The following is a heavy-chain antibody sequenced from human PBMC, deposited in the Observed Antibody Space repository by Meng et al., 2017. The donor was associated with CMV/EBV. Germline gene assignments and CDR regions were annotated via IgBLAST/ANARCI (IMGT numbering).Heavy chain of an antibody. D-gene: IGHD2-2*01. Sequence: GESLKISCAASGFTFSNAWMSWVRQAPGKGLEWVGRIKSKTDGGTTDYAAPVKGRFTISRDDSKNTLYLQMNSLKTEDTAVYYCTTRYCSSTSCGGMDVWGQGTTGTVSS. CDR1: GFTFSNAW. CDR3: TTRYCSSTSCGGMDV. V-gene: IGHV3-15*01. J-gene: IGHJ6*02. CDR2: IKSKTDGGTT.